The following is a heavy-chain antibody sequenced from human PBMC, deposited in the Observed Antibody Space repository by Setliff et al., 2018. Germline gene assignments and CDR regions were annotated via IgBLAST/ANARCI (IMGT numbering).Heavy chain of an antibody. Sequence: VGSLRLSCAASGFTVSSNYMSWVRQAPGKGLEWVSVIYSGGSTYYADSVKGRFTISRDNSKNTLYLQMNSLRAEDTAVYYCARLAVVNFYGMDVWGQGTTVTVSS. CDR2: IYSGGST. CDR3: ARLAVVNFYGMDV. CDR1: GFTVSSNY. D-gene: IGHD2-15*01. V-gene: IGHV3-53*01. J-gene: IGHJ6*02.